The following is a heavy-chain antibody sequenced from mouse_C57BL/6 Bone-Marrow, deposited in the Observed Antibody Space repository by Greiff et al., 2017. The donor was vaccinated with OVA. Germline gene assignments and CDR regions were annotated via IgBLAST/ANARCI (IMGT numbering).Heavy chain of an antibody. V-gene: IGHV14-1*01. CDR2: IDPEDGDT. J-gene: IGHJ1*03. CDR1: GFNIKDYY. CDR3: TGDPNYYGSSHWYFDV. Sequence: VQLQQSGAELVRPGASVKLSCTASGFNIKDYYMHWVKQRPEQGLEWIGRIDPEDGDTEYAPKFQGKATMTADTSSNQAYLQLSSLTSEDTAVYYCTGDPNYYGSSHWYFDVWGTGTTVTVSS. D-gene: IGHD1-1*01.